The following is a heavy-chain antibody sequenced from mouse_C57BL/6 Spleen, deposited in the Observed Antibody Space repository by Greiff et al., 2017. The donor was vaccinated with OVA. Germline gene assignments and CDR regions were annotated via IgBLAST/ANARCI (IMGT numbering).Heavy chain of an antibody. D-gene: IGHD2-3*01. CDR3: ARSGDGYNDY. CDR2: IYPGDGDT. CDR1: GYAFSSYW. V-gene: IGHV1-80*01. Sequence: LQESGAELVKPGASVKISCKASGYAFSSYWMNWVKQRPGKGLEWIGQIYPGDGDTNYNGKFKGKATLTADKSSSTAYMQLSSLTSEDSAVYFCARSGDGYNDYWGQGTTLTVSS. J-gene: IGHJ2*01.